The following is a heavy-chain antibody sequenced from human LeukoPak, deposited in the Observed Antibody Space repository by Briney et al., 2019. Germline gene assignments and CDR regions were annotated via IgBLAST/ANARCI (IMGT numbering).Heavy chain of an antibody. Sequence: SETLSLTCTVSGGSTSSYYWSWIRQPPGKGLEWIGYIYYSGSTNYNPSLKSRVTISVDTSKNQFSLKLSSVTAADTAVYYCARNYYDSSGYYYGEQYYFDYWGQGTLVTVSS. D-gene: IGHD3-22*01. CDR1: GGSTSSYY. CDR2: IYYSGST. CDR3: ARNYYDSSGYYYGEQYYFDY. V-gene: IGHV4-59*01. J-gene: IGHJ4*02.